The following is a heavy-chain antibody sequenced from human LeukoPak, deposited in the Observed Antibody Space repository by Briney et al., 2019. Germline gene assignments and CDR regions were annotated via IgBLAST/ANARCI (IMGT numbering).Heavy chain of an antibody. Sequence: ASVKVSCKASGGTFSSYAISWVRQAPGQGLEWMGGIIPIFGTANYAQKFQGRVTITADESTSTAYMELSSLRSEDTAVYYCARVSMEYQLLQKAHAGYYYYYMDVWGKGTTVTVSS. D-gene: IGHD2-2*01. CDR2: IIPIFGTA. J-gene: IGHJ6*03. CDR1: GGTFSSYA. CDR3: ARVSMEYQLLQKAHAGYYYYYMDV. V-gene: IGHV1-69*13.